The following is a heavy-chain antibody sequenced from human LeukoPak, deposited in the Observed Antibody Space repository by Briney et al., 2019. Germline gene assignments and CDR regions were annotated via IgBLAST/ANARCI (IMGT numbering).Heavy chain of an antibody. CDR3: ARLIGYSYGSFYYYYMDV. CDR2: IYTSGST. V-gene: IGHV4-4*09. J-gene: IGHJ6*03. CDR1: GGSISSYY. D-gene: IGHD5-18*01. Sequence: SETLSLTCTVSGGSISSYYWSWIRQPPGKELEWIGYIYTSGSTNYNPSLKSRVTISVDTSKNQFSLKLSSATAADTAVYYCARLIGYSYGSFYYYYMDVWGKGTTVTVSS.